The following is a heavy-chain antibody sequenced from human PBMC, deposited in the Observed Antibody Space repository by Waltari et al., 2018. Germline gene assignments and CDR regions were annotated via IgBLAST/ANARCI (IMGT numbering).Heavy chain of an antibody. Sequence: QVQLVQSGAEVKKPGASVKVSCKASGYTFTRYDINWLRQATGQGPEWMGWVNPNTGNTGYAQKFQDRLSMTTNNSITTAYMELPSLTSDDTAIYYCARGAAPGKGAHWFAPWGQGTLVTVSS. D-gene: IGHD6-13*01. CDR3: ARGAAPGKGAHWFAP. V-gene: IGHV1-8*01. CDR1: GYTFTRYD. CDR2: VNPNTGNT. J-gene: IGHJ5*02.